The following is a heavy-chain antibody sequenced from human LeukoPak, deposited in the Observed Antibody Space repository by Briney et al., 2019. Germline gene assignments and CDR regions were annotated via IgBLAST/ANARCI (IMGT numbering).Heavy chain of an antibody. CDR2: INHSGST. CDR1: GGSFSGYY. CDR3: ARGRSKITMIVVVRNRRGAFDI. Sequence: SETLSLTCAVYGGSFSGYYWSWIRQPPGKGLEWIGEINHSGSTNYNPSLKSRVTISVDTSKNQFSLKLSSVTAADTAVYYCARGRSKITMIVVVRNRRGAFDIWGQGTMVTVSS. V-gene: IGHV4-34*01. J-gene: IGHJ3*02. D-gene: IGHD3-22*01.